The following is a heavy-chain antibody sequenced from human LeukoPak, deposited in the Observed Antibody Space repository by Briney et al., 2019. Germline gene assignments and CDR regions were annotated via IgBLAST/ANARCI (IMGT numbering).Heavy chain of an antibody. V-gene: IGHV3-21*01. CDR3: ARDGYGLREYYFDY. Sequence: GGSLRLSCAASGFTFSSYSMNWVRQAPGKGLEWVSSISSSSSYIYYADSVKGRFTISRDNAKNSLYLQMNSLRAEDTAVYYCARDGYGLREYYFDYWGQGTLVTVSS. J-gene: IGHJ4*02. CDR1: GFTFSSYS. D-gene: IGHD4-17*01. CDR2: ISSSSSYI.